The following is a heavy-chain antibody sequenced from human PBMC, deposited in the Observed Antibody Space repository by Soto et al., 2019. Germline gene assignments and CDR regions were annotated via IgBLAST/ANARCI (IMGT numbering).Heavy chain of an antibody. CDR2: IIPIFGTA. Sequence: SVKVSCKASGGTFIIYAISWVRQAPGQGLEWMGGIIPIFGTANYSQKFQGRVTITADESTSTAYMELSSLRSEDTAVYYCARVRTVTYYYYGMDVWGQGTTVTVSS. J-gene: IGHJ6*02. CDR3: ARVRTVTYYYYGMDV. D-gene: IGHD4-4*01. V-gene: IGHV1-69*13. CDR1: GGTFIIYA.